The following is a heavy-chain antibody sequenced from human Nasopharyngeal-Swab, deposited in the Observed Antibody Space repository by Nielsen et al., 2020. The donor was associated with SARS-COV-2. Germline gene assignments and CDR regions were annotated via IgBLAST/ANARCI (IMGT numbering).Heavy chain of an antibody. Sequence: GGSLRLSCAASGFTFSDHYMDGVRQAPGKGLEWVGRTRNKANSYTTEYAASVKVRFTISRDDSRNSLYLQMNSLKTEDTAVYYCARGARTVTGIYYYYYMDVWGKGTTVTVSS. D-gene: IGHD3-16*02. CDR3: ARGARTVTGIYYYYYMDV. CDR2: TRNKANSYTT. J-gene: IGHJ6*03. V-gene: IGHV3-72*01. CDR1: GFTFSDHY.